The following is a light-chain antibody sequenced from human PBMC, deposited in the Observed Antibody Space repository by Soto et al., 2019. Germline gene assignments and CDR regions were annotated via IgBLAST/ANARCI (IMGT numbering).Light chain of an antibody. Sequence: DIQMAQSPSTLSASVGDRVTITCRASQSISSWLAWYQQKPGKAPKLLIYDASSLESGVPSRFSGSGSGTEFTLTISSLQSEDFATYYCQQLNSYPITFGQGTRLEIK. V-gene: IGKV1-5*01. CDR2: DAS. J-gene: IGKJ5*01. CDR1: QSISSW. CDR3: QQLNSYPIT.